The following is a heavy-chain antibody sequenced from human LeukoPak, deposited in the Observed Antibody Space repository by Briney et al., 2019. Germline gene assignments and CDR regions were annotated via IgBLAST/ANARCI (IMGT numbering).Heavy chain of an antibody. V-gene: IGHV4-59*08. J-gene: IGHJ4*02. D-gene: IGHD5-24*01. CDR2: IYYSGST. Sequence: SETLSLTCTVSGGSISSYYWSWIRQPQGKGLEWIGCIYYSGSTDYNPSLKSRVTISVDTSKNQFSLKLSSVTAADTAVYYCARGPNYPSPSPFDYWGQGTLVTVSS. CDR3: ARGPNYPSPSPFDY. CDR1: GGSISSYY.